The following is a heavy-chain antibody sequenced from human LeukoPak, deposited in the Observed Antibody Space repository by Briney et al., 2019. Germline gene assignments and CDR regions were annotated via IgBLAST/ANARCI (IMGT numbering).Heavy chain of an antibody. V-gene: IGHV5-51*01. CDR1: GYSFNSYW. J-gene: IGHJ4*02. CDR3: ARRGGPAVFDY. D-gene: IGHD3-16*01. CDR2: IYPGDSDT. Sequence: GESLEISCQGSGYSFNSYWIGWVRQMPGKGLEWMGSIYPGDSDTRYSPSFQGQVTMSADKSISTAYLPWSSLKASDTAMYYCARRGGPAVFDYWGQGTLVTVSS.